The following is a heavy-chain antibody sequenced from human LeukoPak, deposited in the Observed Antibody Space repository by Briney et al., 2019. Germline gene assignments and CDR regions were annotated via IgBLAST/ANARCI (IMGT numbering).Heavy chain of an antibody. CDR2: INPNSGGT. Sequence: ASVTVSCTASGYTFTGYYMHWVRQAPGQGLEWMGWINPNSGGTNYAQKFQGWVTMTRDTSISTAYMELSRLRSDDTAVYYCARAYSGYDFGYYYYYGMDVWGQGTTVTVSS. V-gene: IGHV1-2*04. D-gene: IGHD5-12*01. CDR1: GYTFTGYY. J-gene: IGHJ6*02. CDR3: ARAYSGYDFGYYYYYGMDV.